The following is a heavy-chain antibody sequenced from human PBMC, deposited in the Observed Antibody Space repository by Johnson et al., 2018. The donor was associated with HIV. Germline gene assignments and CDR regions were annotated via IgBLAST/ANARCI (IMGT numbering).Heavy chain of an antibody. D-gene: IGHD1-1*01. CDR3: ARVTRYNWNSDAFDI. CDR1: GFTVSSNY. Sequence: VQLVESGGGLIQPGGSLRLSCAASGFTVSSNYMSWVRQAPGKGLEWVSAISGSGGSTGYADSVKGRFTISRDNAKNSLYLQMNSLRAEETALYYCARVTRYNWNSDAFDIWGQGTMVTVSS. V-gene: IGHV3-53*01. CDR2: SGSGGST. J-gene: IGHJ3*02.